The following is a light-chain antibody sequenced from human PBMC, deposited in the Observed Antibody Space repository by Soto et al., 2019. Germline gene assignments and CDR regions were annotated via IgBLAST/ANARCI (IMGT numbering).Light chain of an antibody. Sequence: DIQMTQSPSFVSASVGDRVTITCRASQDISNWLAWYQQKPGRAPNLLIYTASSLQSGVPSRFSGSGSGTDFTLTISSLQPEDFATYYCQQDNSFPYTFGQGTKLEIK. J-gene: IGKJ2*01. CDR1: QDISNW. CDR2: TAS. CDR3: QQDNSFPYT. V-gene: IGKV1-12*01.